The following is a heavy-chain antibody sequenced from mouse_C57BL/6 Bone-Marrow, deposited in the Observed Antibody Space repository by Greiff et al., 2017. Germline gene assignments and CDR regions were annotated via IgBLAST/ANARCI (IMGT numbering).Heavy chain of an antibody. CDR3: EREEDYDERDVDFDD. V-gene: IGHV1-76*01. J-gene: IGHJ2*01. Sequence: VQLQQSGAELVRPGASVKLSCKASGYTFTDYYINWVKQRPGQGLEWIARIYPGSGNTYYNEKFKGKATLTAEKSSSTAYMQLSSLTSEDSAVYFCEREEDYDERDVDFDDWGQGTTLTVSS. D-gene: IGHD2-4*01. CDR1: GYTFTDYY. CDR2: IYPGSGNT.